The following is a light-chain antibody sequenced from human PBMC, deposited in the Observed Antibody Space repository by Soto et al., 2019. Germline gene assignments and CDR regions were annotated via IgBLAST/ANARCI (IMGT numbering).Light chain of an antibody. CDR2: EAY. J-gene: IGLJ2*01. V-gene: IGLV2-14*01. CDR1: SSDVAYYNY. Sequence: QSALTQPASVSGTPGQSITISCTGTSSDVAYYNYVSWYQQYPGKAPKLLIYEAYSRPSGVSNRFSGAKSGNTASLTISGLRAEDEAVYYCTSYASSDTLLFGGGTKLTVL. CDR3: TSYASSDTLL.